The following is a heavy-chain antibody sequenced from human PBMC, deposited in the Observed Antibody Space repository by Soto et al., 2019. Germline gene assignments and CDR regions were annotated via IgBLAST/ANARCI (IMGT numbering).Heavy chain of an antibody. CDR2: IHGGGTT. V-gene: IGHV3-53*01. D-gene: IGHD1-1*01. CDR3: GGRLTTAASLDY. CDR1: GFSVSNNH. Sequence: VQLVESGGGLIQPGGSLRLSCAASGFSVSNNHMTWVRQAPGKGLECVSIIHGGGTTFYADSVQGRFTISRNSSKNTPYLQMDIPRAEDSATYYCGGRLTTAASLDYWGQGTLVTVSS. J-gene: IGHJ4*02.